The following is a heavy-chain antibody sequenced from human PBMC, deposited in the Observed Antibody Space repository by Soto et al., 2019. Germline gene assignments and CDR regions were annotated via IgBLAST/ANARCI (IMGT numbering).Heavy chain of an antibody. CDR3: NQRSWFDP. CDR1: AFTFGDYA. Sequence: GGSLRLSCTASAFTFGDYAMSWFRQAPGKGLEWVAIVSYDGDNEYYADSVRGRFFISRDNSRNTLYLQTSSLRHEDTAVYYYNQRSWFDPWGQGTLVTVSS. D-gene: IGHD1-1*01. J-gene: IGHJ5*02. V-gene: IGHV3-30-3*01. CDR2: VSYDGDNE.